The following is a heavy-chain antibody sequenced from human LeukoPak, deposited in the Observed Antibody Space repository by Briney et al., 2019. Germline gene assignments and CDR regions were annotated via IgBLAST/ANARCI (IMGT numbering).Heavy chain of an antibody. CDR1: GFTFSSYG. D-gene: IGHD3-16*01. J-gene: IGHJ4*02. Sequence: PGGSLRLSCAASGFTFSSYGMHWVRQAPGKGLEWVAVIWYDGSNKYYADSVKGRFTISRDNSKNTLYLQMNSLRAEDTAVYYCARDGYAQRFDYWGQGTLVTVSS. CDR2: IWYDGSNK. CDR3: ARDGYAQRFDY. V-gene: IGHV3-33*01.